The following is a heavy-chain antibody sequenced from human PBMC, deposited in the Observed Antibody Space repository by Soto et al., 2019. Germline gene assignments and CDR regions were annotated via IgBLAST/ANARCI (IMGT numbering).Heavy chain of an antibody. CDR3: AKDRRTGSKSFGRPPGEPRAWIRRFFDH. CDR1: GFTSDDYA. V-gene: IGHV3-9*01. J-gene: IGHJ4*02. D-gene: IGHD3-10*01. Sequence: EVQLVESGGGLVQPGRSVRLSCAGSGFTSDDYAIHWDRQVPGKGLEWVSGIRWNSGSIGYADSVKGRITISRDNAKNSSYLQMHRLRAEDTALYYCAKDRRTGSKSFGRPPGEPRAWIRRFFDHWGQGTLVTVSS. CDR2: IRWNSGSI.